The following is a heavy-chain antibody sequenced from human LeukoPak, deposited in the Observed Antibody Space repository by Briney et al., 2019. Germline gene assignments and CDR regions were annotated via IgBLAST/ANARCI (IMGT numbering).Heavy chain of an antibody. J-gene: IGHJ6*02. V-gene: IGHV4-59*08. CDR2: IYYSGST. CDR3: ARHALPSSGWYYYYGMDV. Sequence: SETLSLTCTVSGGSISSYYWRWIRQPPGKGLEWIGYIYYSGSTNYNPPLKSRVTISVDKSKNQFSLKLSTVTAADTAVYYCARHALPSSGWYYYYGMDVWGQGTTVTVSS. CDR1: GGSISSYY. D-gene: IGHD6-19*01.